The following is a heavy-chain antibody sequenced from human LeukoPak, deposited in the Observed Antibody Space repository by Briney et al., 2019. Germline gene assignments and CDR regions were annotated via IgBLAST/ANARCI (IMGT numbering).Heavy chain of an antibody. CDR1: GFIFSSFT. CDR2: ISYDGSDK. V-gene: IGHV3-30*07. Sequence: PGGSLRLSCAASGFIFSSFTFHWVRQAPGEGLEWVAVISYDGSDKLYADSVKGRFTISRDNSKNTLYLQMNSLRAEDTAVYYCAKGLNWFDPWGQGTLVTVSS. CDR3: AKGLNWFDP. J-gene: IGHJ5*02.